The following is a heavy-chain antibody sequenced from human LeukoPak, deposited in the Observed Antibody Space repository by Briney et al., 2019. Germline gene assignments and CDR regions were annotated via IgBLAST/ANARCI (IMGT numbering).Heavy chain of an antibody. CDR1: GFAFSGFG. CDR2: ISSSSSSI. Sequence: GSLRLSCAASGFAFSGFGMDWVRQAPGKGLEWVSYISSSSSSIPYADSVRGRFTISRDNAKNSLFLQLNGLRVEDTAVYYCARGGAARPDYWGQGTLVTVSS. J-gene: IGHJ4*02. D-gene: IGHD6-6*01. CDR3: ARGGAARPDY. V-gene: IGHV3-48*01.